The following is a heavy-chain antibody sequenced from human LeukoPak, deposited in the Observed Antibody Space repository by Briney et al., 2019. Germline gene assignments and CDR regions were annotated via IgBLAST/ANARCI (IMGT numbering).Heavy chain of an antibody. Sequence: GGSVRLSCAATGFTFSDYYMSWLRQAPRKGLEWISYISSSGSADYYADSVQGRFTVSRDNAKSSLYLQMNSLRAEDTAVYYCARTQKYYDLWSGMNWGQGTLVTVSS. V-gene: IGHV3-11*04. CDR3: ARTQKYYDLWSGMN. J-gene: IGHJ4*02. CDR1: GFTFSDYY. D-gene: IGHD3-3*01. CDR2: ISSSGSAD.